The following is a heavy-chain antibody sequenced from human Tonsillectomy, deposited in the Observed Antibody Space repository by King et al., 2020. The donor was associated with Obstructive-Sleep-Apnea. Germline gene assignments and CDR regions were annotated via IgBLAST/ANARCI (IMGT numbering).Heavy chain of an antibody. CDR3: ARLGYSSGWGHFDY. J-gene: IGHJ4*02. D-gene: IGHD6-19*01. CDR2: IYYSGST. V-gene: IGHV4-59*08. Sequence: QLQESGPGLVKPSETLSLTCTVSGGSISTYYWSWIRQPPGKGLEWIGYIYYSGSTNYNPSLMSRVTISVDTSKNQFSLKLSSVTAADTAVYYCARLGYSSGWGHFDYWGQGTLVTVSS. CDR1: GGSISTYY.